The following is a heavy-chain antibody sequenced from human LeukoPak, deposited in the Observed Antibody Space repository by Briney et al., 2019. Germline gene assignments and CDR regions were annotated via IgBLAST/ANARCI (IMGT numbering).Heavy chain of an antibody. D-gene: IGHD6-13*01. V-gene: IGHV4-31*03. CDR2: IYYSGST. Sequence: SETLSLTCTVSGGSISSGGYYWSWIRQHPGKGLEWIGYIYYSGSTYYNPSLKSRVTISVDKSKNQFSLQLNSVTPEDTAVYYCARGAWSSSWSGDDAFDIWGQGTMVTVSS. CDR3: ARGAWSSSWSGDDAFDI. CDR1: GGSISSGGYY. J-gene: IGHJ3*02.